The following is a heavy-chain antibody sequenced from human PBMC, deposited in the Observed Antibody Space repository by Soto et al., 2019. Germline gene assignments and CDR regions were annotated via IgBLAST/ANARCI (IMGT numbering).Heavy chain of an antibody. CDR2: ISYDGSNK. CDR1: GFTFSSYA. CDR3: ARENALYYYYGMDV. D-gene: IGHD2-2*01. V-gene: IGHV3-30-3*01. Sequence: PGGSLRLSCAASGFTFSSYAMHWVRQAPGKGLEWVAVISYDGSNKYYADSVKGRFTISRDNSKNTLYLQMNSLRAEDTAVYYCARENALYYYYGMDVWGQGTTVTVSS. J-gene: IGHJ6*02.